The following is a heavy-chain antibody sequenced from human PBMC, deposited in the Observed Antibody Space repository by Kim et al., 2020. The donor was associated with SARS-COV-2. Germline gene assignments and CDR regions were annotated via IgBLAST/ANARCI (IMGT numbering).Heavy chain of an antibody. CDR2: IYSGGST. CDR1: GFTVSSNY. V-gene: IGHV3-53*01. Sequence: GGSLRLSCAASGFTVSSNYMSWVRQAPGKGLEWVSVIYSGGSTYYADSVKGRFTSSRDNSKNTLYLQMNSLRAEDTAVYYCARDLGAAAEYGMDVWGQGTTVTVSS. D-gene: IGHD6-13*01. CDR3: ARDLGAAAEYGMDV. J-gene: IGHJ6*02.